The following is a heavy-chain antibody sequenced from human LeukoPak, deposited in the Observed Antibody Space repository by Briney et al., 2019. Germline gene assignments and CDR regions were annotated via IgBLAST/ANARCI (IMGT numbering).Heavy chain of an antibody. V-gene: IGHV3-48*03. J-gene: IGHJ2*01. CDR3: VREDILTGNWFFDL. CDR2: ISSSGSTI. Sequence: GGSLRLSCAASGFTFSSYEMNWVRQAPGKGLEWVSYISSSGSTIYYADSVKGRFTISRDNAKNTLYLQMNSLIAEDTAVYYCVREDILTGNWFFDLWGRGTLVTVSS. CDR1: GFTFSSYE. D-gene: IGHD3-9*01.